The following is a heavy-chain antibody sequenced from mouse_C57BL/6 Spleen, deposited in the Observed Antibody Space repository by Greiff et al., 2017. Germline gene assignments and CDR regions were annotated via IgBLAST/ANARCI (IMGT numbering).Heavy chain of an antibody. CDR3: TREPSTGSIDY. CDR1: GYAFSSSW. CDR2: IYPGDGDT. J-gene: IGHJ2*01. D-gene: IGHD4-1*02. Sequence: QVQLQQSGPELVKPGASVKFSCTASGYAFSSSWMNWVKQRPGQGLEWIGRIYPGDGDTNYNWKFEGKATLTADTSSSTAYLQLSSLTSEDAAVYFCTREPSTGSIDYWGQGTTLTVSS. V-gene: IGHV1-82*01.